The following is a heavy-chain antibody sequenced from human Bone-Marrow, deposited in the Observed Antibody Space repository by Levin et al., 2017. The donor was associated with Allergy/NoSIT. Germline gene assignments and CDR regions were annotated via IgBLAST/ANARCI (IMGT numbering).Heavy chain of an antibody. J-gene: IGHJ6*03. CDR3: ARNGDYAPGGYYYMDV. CDR2: IIPIFGTA. CDR1: GGTFSSYA. Sequence: ASVKVSCKASGGTFSSYAISWVRQAPGQGLEWMGGIIPIFGTANYAQKFQGRVTITADESTSTAYMELSSLRSEDTAVYYCARNGDYAPGGYYYMDVWGKGTTVTVSS. V-gene: IGHV1-69*13. D-gene: IGHD4-17*01.